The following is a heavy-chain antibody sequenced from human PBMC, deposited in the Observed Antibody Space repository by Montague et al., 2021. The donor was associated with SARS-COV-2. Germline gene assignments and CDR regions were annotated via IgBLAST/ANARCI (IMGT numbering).Heavy chain of an antibody. D-gene: IGHD3-16*02. CDR3: TRDYRSIVGDGLEI. Sequence: SLRLSCAASGFTFSNYDMNWVRQAPGKGPDWISYISTSAYTTSYAGSLQGRFTISRDNGKNSLFLQMNSLRVEDTAVYYCTRDYRSIVGDGLEIWGQGTKVTVSS. CDR1: GFTFSNYD. CDR2: ISTSAYTT. V-gene: IGHV3-48*03. J-gene: IGHJ3*02.